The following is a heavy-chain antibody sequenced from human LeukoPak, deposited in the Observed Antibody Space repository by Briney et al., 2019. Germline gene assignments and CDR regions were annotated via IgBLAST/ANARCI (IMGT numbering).Heavy chain of an antibody. CDR3: AALDGTMKRPYERNFDY. CDR2: IYYSGST. D-gene: IGHD3-22*01. CDR1: GGSISSSSYY. V-gene: IGHV4-39*01. Sequence: SETLSLTCTVSGGSISSSSYYWGWIRQPPGKGLEWIGSIYYSGSTYYNPSLKSRVTISVDTSKNQFSLKLSSVTAADTAVYYCAALDGTMKRPYERNFDYWGQGTLVTVSS. J-gene: IGHJ4*02.